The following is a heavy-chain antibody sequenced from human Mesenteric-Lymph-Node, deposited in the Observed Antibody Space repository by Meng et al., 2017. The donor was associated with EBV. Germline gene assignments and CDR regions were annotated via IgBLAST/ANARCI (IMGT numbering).Heavy chain of an antibody. Sequence: QVQLQESGPGRVKPSGTLSLTCAVSGGSISGNNWWSWIRQPPGKGLEWIGEVFHIGSTNYNPSLKSRVTISLDKSKNQFSLKLTSVTAADTAVYFCARVSEISGTWLDCWGQGTLVTVSS. CDR3: ARVSEISGTWLDC. V-gene: IGHV4-4*02. J-gene: IGHJ1*01. CDR1: GGSISGNNW. D-gene: IGHD1-7*01. CDR2: VFHIGST.